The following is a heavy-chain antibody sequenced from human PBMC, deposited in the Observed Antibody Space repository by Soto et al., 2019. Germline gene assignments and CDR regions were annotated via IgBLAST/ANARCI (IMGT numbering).Heavy chain of an antibody. CDR2: INPKSGGT. CDR1: GYTFTVYY. CDR3: ARDLAKGGGSAGFDY. Sequence: QVQLVQSGAEVKKPGASVNVSCKASGYTFTVYYMHWVRQAPGQGLEWMGWINPKSGGTMYPQKFQGRVTKTWDTSISTAYMALTRLRSAATAVYYCARDLAKGGGSAGFDYWGQGTLVTVSS. V-gene: IGHV1-2*02. D-gene: IGHD1-26*01. J-gene: IGHJ4*02.